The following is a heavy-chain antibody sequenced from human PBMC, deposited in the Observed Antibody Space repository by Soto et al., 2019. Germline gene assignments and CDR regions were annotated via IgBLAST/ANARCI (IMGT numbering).Heavy chain of an antibody. V-gene: IGHV1-3*01. CDR2: INAGNDNT. CDR3: ARGYSYGPYYGMDV. CDR1: GYTFTSYA. J-gene: IGHJ6*02. Sequence: ASVKVSCKASGYTFTSYAMHWVRQAPGQRLEWMGWINAGNDNTKYSQKFQGRVTITRDTSASTAYMELSSLRSEDTAVYYCARGYSYGPYYGMDVWGQGTTVTVSS. D-gene: IGHD5-18*01.